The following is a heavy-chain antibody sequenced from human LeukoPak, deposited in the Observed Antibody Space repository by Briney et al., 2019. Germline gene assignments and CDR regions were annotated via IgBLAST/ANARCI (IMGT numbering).Heavy chain of an antibody. D-gene: IGHD6-13*01. CDR2: ISWNSGSI. V-gene: IGHV3-9*03. CDR3: AKDRGIAAAGSFDY. Sequence: GGSLRLSCAASGFTFDDYAMHWVRQAPGKGLEWVSGISWNSGSIGYADSVKGRFTISRDNAKNSLYLQMNSLRAEDMALYYCAKDRGIAAAGSFDYWGQGTLVTVSS. CDR1: GFTFDDYA. J-gene: IGHJ4*02.